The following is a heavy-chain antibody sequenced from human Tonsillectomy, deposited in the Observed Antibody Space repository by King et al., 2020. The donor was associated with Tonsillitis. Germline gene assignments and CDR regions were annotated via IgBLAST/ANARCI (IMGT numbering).Heavy chain of an antibody. J-gene: IGHJ6*03. CDR3: ARGVPSIEARRGIYYYYYYMDV. Sequence: VQLVESGAEVKKPGASVKVSCKASGYTFINYGISWVRQAPGQGLEWMGWISAHNGNTNYAQRFQGRVAMTTDTSTTTAYMELRSLRSDDTAVYYCARGVPSIEARRGIYYYYYYMDVWGKGTTVTVSS. D-gene: IGHD6-6*01. CDR2: ISAHNGNT. CDR1: GYTFINYG. V-gene: IGHV1-18*01.